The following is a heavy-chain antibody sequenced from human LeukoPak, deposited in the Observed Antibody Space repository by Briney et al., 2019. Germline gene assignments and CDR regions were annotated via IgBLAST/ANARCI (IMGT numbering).Heavy chain of an antibody. J-gene: IGHJ4*02. V-gene: IGHV4-59*01. Sequence: ESGPRLVKPSETLSLTCTVSGGSISSYYWSWIRQPPGKGLEWIGYISYSGNINYNPSLKSRVTISVDTSKNQFSLKLSSVTAANTAVYYCARDGGTSYDFWSGYYYWGQGTLVTVS. CDR2: ISYSGNI. CDR1: GGSISSYY. CDR3: ARDGGTSYDFWSGYYY. D-gene: IGHD3-3*01.